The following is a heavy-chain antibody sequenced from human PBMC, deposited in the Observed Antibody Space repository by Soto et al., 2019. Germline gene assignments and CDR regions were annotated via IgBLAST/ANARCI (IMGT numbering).Heavy chain of an antibody. D-gene: IGHD4-17*01. CDR3: AKDRDYRTTVTTPTFDY. Sequence: QVQLVESGGGVVQPGRSLRLSCAASGFTFSSYGMHWVRQAPGKGLEWVAVISYDGSNKYYADSVKGRFTISRDNSKNTLYLQMNSLRAEDTAVYYCAKDRDYRTTVTTPTFDYWGQGTLVTVSS. CDR2: ISYDGSNK. V-gene: IGHV3-30*18. CDR1: GFTFSSYG. J-gene: IGHJ4*02.